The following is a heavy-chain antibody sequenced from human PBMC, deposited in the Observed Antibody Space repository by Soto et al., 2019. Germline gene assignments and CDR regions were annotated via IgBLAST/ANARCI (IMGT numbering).Heavy chain of an antibody. CDR1: SLW. CDR2: INSDGSYI. CDR3: VTGWSEY. J-gene: IGHJ4*02. V-gene: IGHV3-74*01. Sequence: SLWMHWVRQGPGKGLVWVSRINSDGSYINYADSVKGRFTTSRDNAKNKLYLQMNSLRVEDTALYYCVTGWSEYWGQGALVTVSS. D-gene: IGHD2-15*01.